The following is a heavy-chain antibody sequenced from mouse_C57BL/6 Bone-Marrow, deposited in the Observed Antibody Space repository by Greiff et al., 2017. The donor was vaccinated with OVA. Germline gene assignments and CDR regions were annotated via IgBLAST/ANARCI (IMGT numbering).Heavy chain of an antibody. CDR3: AREAYDGYYVGPAWFAY. CDR1: GYTFTSYW. D-gene: IGHD2-3*01. J-gene: IGHJ3*01. CDR2: IYPSDSET. V-gene: IGHV1-61*01. Sequence: QVQLQQPGAELVRPGSSVKLSCKASGYTFTSYWMDWVKQRPGQGLEWIGNIYPSDSETHYNQKFKDKATLTVDKSSSTAYMQLSSLTSEDSAVYYCAREAYDGYYVGPAWFAYWGQGTLVTVSA.